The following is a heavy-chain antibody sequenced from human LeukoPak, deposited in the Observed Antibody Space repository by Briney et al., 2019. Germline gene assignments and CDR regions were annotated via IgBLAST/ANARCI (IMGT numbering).Heavy chain of an antibody. D-gene: IGHD4/OR15-4a*01. J-gene: IGHJ4*02. CDR1: GYTFINYG. Sequence: EASVKVSCKTSGYTFINYGISWVRQAPGQGPEWMGWISGYNGNTNYVQKLQGRITMTTDTSTSTAYMELRSLRSDDTAVYYCARDLSLGRHEYGEPFDYWGQGTMVTVSS. CDR3: ARDLSLGRHEYGEPFDY. V-gene: IGHV1-18*01. CDR2: ISGYNGNT.